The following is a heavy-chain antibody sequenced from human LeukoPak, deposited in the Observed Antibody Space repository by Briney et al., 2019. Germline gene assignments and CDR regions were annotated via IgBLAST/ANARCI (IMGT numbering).Heavy chain of an antibody. V-gene: IGHV3-11*01. CDR1: GFTFSDYY. J-gene: IGHJ6*03. CDR3: ARGRRFYCSSTSCPMAGYYYYYMDV. CDR2: ISSSGSTI. D-gene: IGHD2-2*01. Sequence: PGGSLRLSCAASGFTFSDYYMSWIRQAPGKGLEWVSYISSSGSTIYYADSVKGRFTISRDNAKNSLYLQMNSLRAEDTAVYYCARGRRFYCSSTSCPMAGYYYYYMDVWGKGTTVTVSS.